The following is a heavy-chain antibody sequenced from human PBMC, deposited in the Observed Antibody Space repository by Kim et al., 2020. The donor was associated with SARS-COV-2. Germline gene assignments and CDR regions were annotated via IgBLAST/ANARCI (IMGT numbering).Heavy chain of an antibody. CDR3: ARGFVVVVAAAHSRYFQH. V-gene: IGHV4-34*01. J-gene: IGHJ1*01. D-gene: IGHD2-15*01. Sequence: KRRVTISVDTSKNQFSLKLSSVTAADTAVYYCARGFVVVVAAAHSRYFQHWGQGTLVTVSS.